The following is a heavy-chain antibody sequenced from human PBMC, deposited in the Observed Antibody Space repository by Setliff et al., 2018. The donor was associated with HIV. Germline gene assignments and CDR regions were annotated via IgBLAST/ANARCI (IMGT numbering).Heavy chain of an antibody. CDR3: ARDDDTTSHYGLFEF. Sequence: PGGSLRLSCAASGFTFSSYAMSWVRQAPGKGLEWVAVISYDGSNKYYADSVKGRFTISRDNSKNTLYLQMNSLRAEDTAVYYCARDDDTTSHYGLFEFWGQGTLVTVSS. V-gene: IGHV3-30-3*01. D-gene: IGHD3-22*01. CDR1: GFTFSSYA. CDR2: ISYDGSNK. J-gene: IGHJ4*02.